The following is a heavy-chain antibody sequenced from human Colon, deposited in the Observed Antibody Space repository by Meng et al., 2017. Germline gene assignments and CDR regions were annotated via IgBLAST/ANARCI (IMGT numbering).Heavy chain of an antibody. CDR1: GGSFSGFY. J-gene: IGHJ5*02. Sequence: QGQIKTGGGGLLKPSETLSLPGAVSGGSFSGFYWSWIRQPPGKGLEWIGEIDHFGISNYNSSLKGRLTMSVDTSKKQISLTLTSVTAADTAVYYCATGLRHGDWFDPWGPGTLVTVSS. D-gene: IGHD4-17*01. CDR3: ATGLRHGDWFDP. V-gene: IGHV4-34*02. CDR2: IDHFGIS.